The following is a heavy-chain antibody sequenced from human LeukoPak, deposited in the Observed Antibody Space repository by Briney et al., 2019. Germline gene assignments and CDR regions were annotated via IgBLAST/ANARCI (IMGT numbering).Heavy chain of an antibody. J-gene: IGHJ5*02. CDR2: IYYSGNT. CDR1: GGSISSSSYY. Sequence: SETLSLTCTVSGGSISSSSYYWGWIRQPPGKGLEWIGSIYYSGNTNYNPPLKSRVTISVDTSKNQFSLKLSSVTAADTAVYYCARQGVFNWFDPWGQGTLVTVSS. V-gene: IGHV4-39*07. CDR3: ARQGVFNWFDP.